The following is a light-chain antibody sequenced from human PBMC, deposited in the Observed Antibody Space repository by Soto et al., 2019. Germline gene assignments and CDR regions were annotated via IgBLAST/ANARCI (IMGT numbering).Light chain of an antibody. J-gene: IGKJ5*01. Sequence: DFVMTQSPDSLAVSLGERATINCRSSQSVLSYSDNKNYLAWFQQKLGQPPKLLLYWASTRESGVPDRFSGSGSATDFTLTISSLQAEDVAVYYCQQYHSDPITFGQGTRLEIK. CDR3: QQYHSDPIT. CDR2: WAS. V-gene: IGKV4-1*01. CDR1: QSVLSYSDNKNY.